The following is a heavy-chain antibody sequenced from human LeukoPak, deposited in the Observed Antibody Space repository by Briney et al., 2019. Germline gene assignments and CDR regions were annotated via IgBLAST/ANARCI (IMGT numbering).Heavy chain of an antibody. CDR1: GFTFSSYG. CDR3: ARGGELLRPADY. CDR2: IRYDGSNK. Sequence: PGGSLRLSCAASGFTFSSYGMHWVRQAPGKGLEWVAFIRYDGSNKYYADSVKGRFTISRDNSKNTLYLQMNSLRAEDTAVYYCARGGELLRPADYWGQGTLVTVSS. V-gene: IGHV3-30*02. J-gene: IGHJ4*02. D-gene: IGHD1-26*01.